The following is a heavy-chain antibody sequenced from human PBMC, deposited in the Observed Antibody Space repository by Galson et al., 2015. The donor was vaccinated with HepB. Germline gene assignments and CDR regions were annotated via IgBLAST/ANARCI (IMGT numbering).Heavy chain of an antibody. CDR1: GYTLTELS. CDR2: FDPEDGET. CDR3: ATLRVGYCSSTSCSHYFDY. V-gene: IGHV1-24*01. Sequence: SVKVSCKVSGYTLTELSMHWVRQAPGKGLEWMGGFDPEDGETIYAQKLQGRVTMTEDTSTDTAYMELSSLRSEDTAVYYCATLRVGYCSSTSCSHYFDYWGQGTLVTVSS. J-gene: IGHJ4*02. D-gene: IGHD2-2*01.